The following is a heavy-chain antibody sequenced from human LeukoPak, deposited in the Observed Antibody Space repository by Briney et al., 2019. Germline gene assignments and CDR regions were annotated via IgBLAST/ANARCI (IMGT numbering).Heavy chain of an antibody. CDR2: IWYDGSNK. V-gene: IGHV3-33*01. J-gene: IGHJ5*02. D-gene: IGHD6-13*01. CDR3: ARDNSSWFDP. CDR1: GFTFSSYG. Sequence: GGSLRLSCAASGFTFSSYGMQCVRQAPGKGLEWVAVIWYDGSNKYYADSVKGRFNISRDNSKNTLYLQMNSQRAEDTAVYYCARDNSSWFDPWGQGTLVTVSS.